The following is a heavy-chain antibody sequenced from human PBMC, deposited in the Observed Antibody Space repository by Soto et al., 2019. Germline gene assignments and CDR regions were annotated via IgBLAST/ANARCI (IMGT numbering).Heavy chain of an antibody. CDR3: ANAGFLEWLFAVDS. CDR1: GFTFDDYS. J-gene: IGHJ4*02. Sequence: EVQLVDSGGGLVQPGRSLRLSCAASGFTFDDYSMHWVRQTPGKGLEWVSGISWNSGSIGYADSVKGRFTISRDNAKNSLCLQMNSLRAEDTALYYGANAGFLEWLFAVDSWGQGTLVPVSS. CDR2: ISWNSGSI. V-gene: IGHV3-9*01. D-gene: IGHD3-3*01.